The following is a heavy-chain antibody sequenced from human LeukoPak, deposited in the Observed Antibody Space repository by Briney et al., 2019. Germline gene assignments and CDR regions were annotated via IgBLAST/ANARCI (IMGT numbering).Heavy chain of an antibody. V-gene: IGHV4-38-2*02. CDR1: GYSISSGYY. Sequence: PSETLSLTCTVSGYSISSGYYWGWIRQPPGKGLEWIGSIYHSGSTYYNPSLKSRVTISVDTSKNQFSLKLSSVTAADTAVYYCARDRVVVVAATGRDLWFDPWGQGTLVTVSS. J-gene: IGHJ5*02. CDR2: IYHSGST. D-gene: IGHD2-15*01. CDR3: ARDRVVVVAATGRDLWFDP.